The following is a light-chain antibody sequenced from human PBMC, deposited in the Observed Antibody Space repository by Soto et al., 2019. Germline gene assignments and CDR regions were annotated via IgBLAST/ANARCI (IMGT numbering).Light chain of an antibody. V-gene: IGKV1-5*03. CDR2: KAS. Sequence: IQMTQSPSTLSASVGDRVTITCRASQSVSTWLAWYQQKPGKAPKPLIYKASSLESGVPSRFSGSGSGTEFTLTISSLQPDDFATYYCLQDYNYPWTFGQGTKVDIK. CDR1: QSVSTW. J-gene: IGKJ1*01. CDR3: LQDYNYPWT.